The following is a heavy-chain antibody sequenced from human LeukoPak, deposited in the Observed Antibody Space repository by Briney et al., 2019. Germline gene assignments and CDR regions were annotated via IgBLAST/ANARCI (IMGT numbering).Heavy chain of an antibody. CDR1: GFTFSSYG. Sequence: GGSLRLSCAASGFTFSSYGMHWVRQAPGKGLEWVAVISYDGSNKYYADSVKGRFTISRDNSKNTLYLQMNSLRAEDTAVYYCAKDPWDFLSGPFDYWGQGTLVTVSS. V-gene: IGHV3-30*18. D-gene: IGHD3-3*01. J-gene: IGHJ4*02. CDR2: ISYDGSNK. CDR3: AKDPWDFLSGPFDY.